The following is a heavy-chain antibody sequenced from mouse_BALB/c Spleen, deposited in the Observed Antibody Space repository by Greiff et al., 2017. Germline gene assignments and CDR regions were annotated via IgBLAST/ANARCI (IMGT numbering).Heavy chain of an antibody. CDR2: IDPANGNT. J-gene: IGHJ4*01. CDR1: GFNIKDTY. CDR3: ASYDGYSLAMDY. V-gene: IGHV14-3*02. Sequence: EVKLVESGAELVKPGASVKLSCTASGFNIKDTYMHWVKQRPEQGLEWIGRIDPANGNTKYDPKFQGKATITADTSSNTAYLQLSSLTSEDTAVYYCASYDGYSLAMDYWGQGTSVTVSS. D-gene: IGHD2-3*01.